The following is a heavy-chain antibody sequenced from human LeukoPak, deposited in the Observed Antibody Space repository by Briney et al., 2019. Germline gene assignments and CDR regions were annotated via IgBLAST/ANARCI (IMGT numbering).Heavy chain of an antibody. CDR2: ISAYNGNT. Sequence: ASVKVPCKASGYTFTSYGITWVRQAPGQGLEWMGWISAYNGNTKYVQKFQGRVTMTTDTSTNTAYMELRSLRSDDTAVYYCARDEGIVPTQSDYWGQGTLATVPS. J-gene: IGHJ4*02. D-gene: IGHD2/OR15-2a*01. CDR1: GYTFTSYG. CDR3: ARDEGIVPTQSDY. V-gene: IGHV1-18*01.